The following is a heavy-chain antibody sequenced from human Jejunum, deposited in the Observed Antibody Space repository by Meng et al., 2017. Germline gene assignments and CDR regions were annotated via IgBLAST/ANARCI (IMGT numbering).Heavy chain of an antibody. V-gene: IGHV1-2*02. CDR3: ARDGAVAGTTNSFDP. Sequence: QVQLVQSGAEVKQPGASGKVSCKASGYTFTGYYMHWVRQAPGQGLEWMGWINPSSGTNYAQKFQGRVTMTRDTSISTAYMELSSLTSDDTAVYYCARDGAVAGTTNSFDPWGQGTLVTVSS. CDR1: GYTFTGYY. CDR2: INPSSGT. J-gene: IGHJ5*02. D-gene: IGHD6-19*01.